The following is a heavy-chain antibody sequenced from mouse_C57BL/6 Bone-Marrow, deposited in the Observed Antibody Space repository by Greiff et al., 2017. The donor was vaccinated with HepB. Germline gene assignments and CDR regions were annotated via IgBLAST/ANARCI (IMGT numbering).Heavy chain of an antibody. CDR2: IYPRSGTT. Sequence: QVQLKQSGAELARPGASVKLSCKASGYTFTSYGISWVKQRPGQGLEWIGEIYPRSGTTYYNEKFKGKATLTADKSSSTAYMELRSLTSEDSAVYFCARFPFTTVRYYAMDYWGQGTSVPVSS. CDR1: GYTFTSYG. J-gene: IGHJ4*01. D-gene: IGHD1-1*01. CDR3: ARFPFTTVRYYAMDY. V-gene: IGHV1-81*01.